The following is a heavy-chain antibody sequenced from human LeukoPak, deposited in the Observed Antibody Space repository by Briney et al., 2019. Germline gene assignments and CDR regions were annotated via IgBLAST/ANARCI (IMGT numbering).Heavy chain of an antibody. CDR1: GYTFTGYY. CDR3: ARDTGIAAAGTQSDYGMDV. J-gene: IGHJ6*02. CDR2: INPNSGGT. V-gene: IGHV1-2*02. D-gene: IGHD6-13*01. Sequence: ASVKVSCKASGYTFTGYYMHWVRQAPGQGLEWMGWINPNSGGTNYAQKSQGRVTMTRDTSISTAYMELSRLRSDDTAVYYCARDTGIAAAGTQSDYGMDVWGQGTTVTVSS.